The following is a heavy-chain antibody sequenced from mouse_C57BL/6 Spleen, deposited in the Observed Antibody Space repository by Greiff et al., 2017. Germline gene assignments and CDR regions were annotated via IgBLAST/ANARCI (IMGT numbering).Heavy chain of an antibody. D-gene: IGHD4-1*01. CDR1: GFTFSDYG. CDR3: ARLPLTGVYAMDY. J-gene: IGHJ4*01. V-gene: IGHV5-17*01. Sequence: EVKLLESGGGLVKPGGSLKLSCAASGFTFSDYGMHWVRQAPEKGLEWVAYISSGSSTIYYADTVKGRFTISRDNAKNTLFLQMTSLRSEDTAMYYCARLPLTGVYAMDYWGQGTSVTVSS. CDR2: ISSGSSTI.